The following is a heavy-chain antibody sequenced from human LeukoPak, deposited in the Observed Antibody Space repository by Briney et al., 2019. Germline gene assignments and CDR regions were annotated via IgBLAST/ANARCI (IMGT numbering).Heavy chain of an antibody. Sequence: ASVKVSCKASGYTFTGYYIHWVRQAPGQGLEWMGWINPNSGGTNYAQKFQGRVTMTRDTSISTAYMEVSRLRSDDTAVYYCAKDMRSRGYSGYDCFDYWGQGTLVTVSS. CDR2: INPNSGGT. J-gene: IGHJ4*02. V-gene: IGHV1-2*02. CDR3: AKDMRSRGYSGYDCFDY. D-gene: IGHD5-12*01. CDR1: GYTFTGYY.